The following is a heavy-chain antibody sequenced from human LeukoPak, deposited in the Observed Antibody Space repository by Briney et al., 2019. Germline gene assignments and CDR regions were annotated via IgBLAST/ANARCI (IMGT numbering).Heavy chain of an antibody. J-gene: IGHJ4*02. Sequence: SQTRSLTCTVSGGSISSGDYYWSWIRQPPGKGLEWIGYIYYSGSTYYNPSLKSRVTISVDTSKNQFSLKLSSVTAADTAVYYCARVRVRWLCPDYWGQGTLVTVSS. CDR1: GGSISSGDYY. D-gene: IGHD3-22*01. V-gene: IGHV4-30-4*01. CDR3: ARVRVRWLCPDY. CDR2: IYYSGST.